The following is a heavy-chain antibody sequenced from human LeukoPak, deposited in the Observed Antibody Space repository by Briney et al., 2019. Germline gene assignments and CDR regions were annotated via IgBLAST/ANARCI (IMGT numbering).Heavy chain of an antibody. D-gene: IGHD2-2*01. CDR3: ARESQLLSGAFDM. CDR2: ISSSSSYI. J-gene: IGHJ3*02. CDR1: GFTFSSYS. V-gene: IGHV3-21*01. Sequence: GGSLRLSCAASGFTFSSYSMNWVRQAPGKGLEWVSSISSSSSYIYYADSVKGRFTISRDNAKNSLYLQMNSLRAEDTALYYCARESQLLSGAFDMWGQGTMVTVSS.